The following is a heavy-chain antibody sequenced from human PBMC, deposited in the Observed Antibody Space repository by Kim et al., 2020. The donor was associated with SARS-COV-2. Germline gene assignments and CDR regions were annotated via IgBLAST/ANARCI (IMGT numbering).Heavy chain of an antibody. V-gene: IGHV3-49*03. Sequence: GGSLRLSCTASGFTFGDYAMSWFRQAPGKGLEWVGFIRSKAYGGTTEYAASVKGRFTISRDDSKSIAYLQMNSLKTEDTAVYYCTGYYGSGSYPPGYWGQGTLVTVSS. CDR3: TGYYGSGSYPPGY. D-gene: IGHD3-10*01. CDR2: IRSKAYGGTT. J-gene: IGHJ4*02. CDR1: GFTFGDYA.